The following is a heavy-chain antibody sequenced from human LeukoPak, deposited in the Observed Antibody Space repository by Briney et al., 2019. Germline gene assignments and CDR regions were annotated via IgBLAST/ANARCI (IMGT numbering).Heavy chain of an antibody. CDR1: GGSISSSSYY. J-gene: IGHJ3*02. CDR2: IYYSGST. V-gene: IGHV4-39*07. CDR3: ARGYFYDSRI. D-gene: IGHD3-22*01. Sequence: SETLSLTCTVSGGSISSSSYYWGWIRQPPGKGLEWIGSIYYSGSTYYNPSLKSRVTISIETSKKHFSLKLNSVTAADTAVYYCARGYFYDSRIWGQGTMVTVSS.